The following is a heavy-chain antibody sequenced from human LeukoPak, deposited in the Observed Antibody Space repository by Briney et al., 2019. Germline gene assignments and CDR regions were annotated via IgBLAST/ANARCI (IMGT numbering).Heavy chain of an antibody. J-gene: IGHJ4*02. Sequence: PSQTLSLTYTVSGGSISRGGYYWNWIRQHPREGLEWIGYFYYSRTTSYNPSLKSRATISVDTSNNQFSLKLSSVTAADTAVYYCARGDYGLYFFDSWGRGTLVTVSS. CDR3: ARGDYGLYFFDS. CDR2: FYYSRTT. CDR1: GGSISRGGYY. V-gene: IGHV4-31*03. D-gene: IGHD4-17*01.